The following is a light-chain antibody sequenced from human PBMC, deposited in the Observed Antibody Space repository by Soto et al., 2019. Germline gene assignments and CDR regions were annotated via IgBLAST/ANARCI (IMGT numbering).Light chain of an antibody. J-gene: IGLJ2*01. CDR2: EVS. CDR3: SSYTSSSTLVV. Sequence: QSVLTQPPSVSGSPGQSVTISCTGTSSDVGSYNRVSWYQQPPGTAPKLMIYEVSNRPSGVPDRFSGSKSGNTASLTISGRQAEDEADYYCSSYTSSSTLVVFGGGTKLTVL. CDR1: SSDVGSYNR. V-gene: IGLV2-18*02.